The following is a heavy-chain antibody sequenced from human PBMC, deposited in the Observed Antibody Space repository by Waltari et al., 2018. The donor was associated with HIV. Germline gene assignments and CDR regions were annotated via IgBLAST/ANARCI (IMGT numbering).Heavy chain of an antibody. J-gene: IGHJ4*02. CDR2: INPNSGGT. V-gene: IGHV1-2*02. D-gene: IGHD3-10*01. CDR1: GYTFTGYY. Sequence: QVQLVPSGAEVKKPGASVKVSCKASGYTFTGYYMHWVRQAPGQGLEWMGLINPNSGGTNYAQKVQGRVTMTRDTSISTAYMELSRLRSDDTAVYYCARLYVPYYGYDYWGQGTLVTVSS. CDR3: ARLYVPYYGYDY.